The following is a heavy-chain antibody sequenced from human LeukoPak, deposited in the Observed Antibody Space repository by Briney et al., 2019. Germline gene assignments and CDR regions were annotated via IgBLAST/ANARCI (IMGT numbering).Heavy chain of an antibody. V-gene: IGHV3-23*01. CDR2: ISGSGGST. Sequence: GGSLRLSCAASGFTFSSYAMSWVRQAPGKGLEWVSAISGSGGSTYYADSVKGRFTISRDNSKNTLYLQMNSLRAEDTAVYYCAKSRGAAAGTTLDFDYWGQGTLVTASS. D-gene: IGHD6-13*01. J-gene: IGHJ4*02. CDR3: AKSRGAAAGTTLDFDY. CDR1: GFTFSSYA.